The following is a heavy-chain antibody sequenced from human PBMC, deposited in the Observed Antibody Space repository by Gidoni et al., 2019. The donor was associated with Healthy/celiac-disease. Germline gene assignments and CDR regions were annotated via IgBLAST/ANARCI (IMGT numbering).Heavy chain of an antibody. Sequence: QLQPQESGPGLVKPSETLSLTCTVSGGSISSSSYYWGWIRQPPGKGLEWIGSIYYSGSTYYNPSLKSRVTISVDTSKNQFSLKLSSVTAADTAVYYCARDGTRHHPPDYWGQGTLVTVSS. J-gene: IGHJ4*02. CDR1: GGSISSSSYY. CDR3: ARDGTRHHPPDY. V-gene: IGHV4-39*07. D-gene: IGHD1-7*01. CDR2: IYYSGST.